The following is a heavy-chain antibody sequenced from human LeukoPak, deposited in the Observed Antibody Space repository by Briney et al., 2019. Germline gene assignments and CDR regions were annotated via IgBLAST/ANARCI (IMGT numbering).Heavy chain of an antibody. J-gene: IGHJ4*02. CDR2: IIPIFGTA. V-gene: IGHV1-69*01. Sequence: GSSVKVSCKASGGTFSSYAISWVRQAPGQGLEWMGGIIPIFGTASYAQKFQGRVTITADESTSTAYMELSSLRSEDTAVYYCATGYSSSWYHGSFSYWGQGTLVTVSS. CDR3: ATGYSSSWYHGSFSY. CDR1: GGTFSSYA. D-gene: IGHD6-13*01.